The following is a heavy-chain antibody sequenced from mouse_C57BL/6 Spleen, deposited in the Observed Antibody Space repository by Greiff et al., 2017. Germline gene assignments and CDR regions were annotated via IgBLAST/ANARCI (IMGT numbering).Heavy chain of an antibody. J-gene: IGHJ4*01. Sequence: VQVVESGPGLVQPSHSLSITCTASGFSLTSYGVHWVRQSPGKGLEWLGVIWRGGSTDYYAAFLSRLSIIKDNTTNHVFFKMISLHADDPTLDYCARPYYYGSSYYAMDYWGQGTSVTVSS. CDR1: GFSLTSYG. CDR3: ARPYYYGSSYYAMDY. CDR2: IWRGGST. D-gene: IGHD1-1*01. V-gene: IGHV2-5*01.